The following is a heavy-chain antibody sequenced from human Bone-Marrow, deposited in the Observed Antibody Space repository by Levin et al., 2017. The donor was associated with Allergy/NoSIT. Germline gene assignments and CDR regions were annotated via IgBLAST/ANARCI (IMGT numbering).Heavy chain of an antibody. CDR3: ARMIVVVPAATYGMDG. CDR2: IFSNDEK. D-gene: IGHD2-2*01. V-gene: IGHV2-26*01. J-gene: IGHJ6*02. Sequence: VSGPTLVKPTETLTLTCTVSGFSLSNARMGVSWIRQPPGKALEWLAHIFSNDEKSYSTSLKSRLTISKDTSKSQVVLTMTNMDPVDTATYYCARMIVVVPAATYGMDGWGQGTTVTVSS. CDR1: GFSLSNARMG.